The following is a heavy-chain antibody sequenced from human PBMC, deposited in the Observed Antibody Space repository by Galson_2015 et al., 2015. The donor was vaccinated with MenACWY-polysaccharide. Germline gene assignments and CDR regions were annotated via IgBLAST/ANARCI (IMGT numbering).Heavy chain of an antibody. CDR1: DYSIRRGYF. CDR3: ARVEKYSGSYYILH. Sequence: LSLTCAVSDYSIRRGYFWGWIRQPPGKGLEWIASIFHSGTTYYNPSLKSRVTISVDTSKNQFSLRLSSVTAADTAVYYCARVEKYSGSYYILHWGQGTLVTVSS. D-gene: IGHD1-26*01. CDR2: IFHSGTT. V-gene: IGHV4-38-2*01. J-gene: IGHJ4*02.